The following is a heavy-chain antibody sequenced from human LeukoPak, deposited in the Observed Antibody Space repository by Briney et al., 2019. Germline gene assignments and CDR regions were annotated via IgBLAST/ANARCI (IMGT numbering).Heavy chain of an antibody. J-gene: IGHJ5*02. CDR2: VNPNTGAT. CDR3: ARVDVVATIGYFDP. D-gene: IGHD5-12*01. Sequence: ASVKVSCKASGYTFTDYYIHWVRQAPGQGLEWMGWVNPNTGATNYAQKFQGRVTMTRDTSITTAYMKVNRLRSDDTAVYYCARVDVVATIGYFDPWGQGTLVTVSS. CDR1: GYTFTDYY. V-gene: IGHV1-2*02.